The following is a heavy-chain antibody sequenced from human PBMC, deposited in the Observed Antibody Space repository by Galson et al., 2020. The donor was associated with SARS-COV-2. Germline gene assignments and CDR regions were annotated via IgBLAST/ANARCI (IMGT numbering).Heavy chain of an antibody. D-gene: IGHD6-19*01. V-gene: IGHV3-33*01. CDR2: IWYDGSNK. CDR3: AGAVAGIRSCFDP. J-gene: IGHJ5*02. CDR1: GFTFSSYG. Sequence: GGSLRLSCAASGFTFSSYGMHWVRQAPGKGLEWVAVIWYDGSNKYYADSVKGRFTISRDNSKNTLYLQMNSLRAEDTAVYYCAGAVAGIRSCFDPWGQGTLVTVSS.